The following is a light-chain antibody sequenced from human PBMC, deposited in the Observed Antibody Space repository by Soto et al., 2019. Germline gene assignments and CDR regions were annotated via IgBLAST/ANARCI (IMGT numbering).Light chain of an antibody. CDR1: SSDIGVYKY. J-gene: IGLJ2*01. CDR3: SSYTSSSTVV. Sequence: QSALTQPASVSGSPGQSITISCTGTSSDIGVYKYVSWYQQHPGTAPNLMIYEVSNRPSGVSNRFSGSKSGNTASLTISGLQAEDEADYYCSSYTSSSTVVFGGGTKVTVL. CDR2: EVS. V-gene: IGLV2-14*01.